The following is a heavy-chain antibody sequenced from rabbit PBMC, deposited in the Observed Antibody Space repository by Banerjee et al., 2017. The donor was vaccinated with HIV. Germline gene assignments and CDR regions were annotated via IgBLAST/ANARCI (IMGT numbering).Heavy chain of an antibody. CDR2: IYGDDGST. V-gene: IGHV1S40*01. CDR3: ARERGSDFGYALDL. J-gene: IGHJ3*01. CDR1: GLSFSSNYW. D-gene: IGHD6-1*01. Sequence: QSLEESGGDLVKPGASLTLTCTASGLSFSSNYWICWVRQAPGKGPEWIACIYGDDGSTDYASWAKGRFTISKTSSTTVTLQLNSLTAADTATYFCARERGSDFGYALDLWGQGTLVTVS.